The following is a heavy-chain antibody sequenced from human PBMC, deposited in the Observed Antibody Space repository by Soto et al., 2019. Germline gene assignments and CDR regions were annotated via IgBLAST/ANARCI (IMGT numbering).Heavy chain of an antibody. CDR2: IDPIGGRP. V-gene: IGHV1-46*01. Sequence: QMQLVQSGAEVKKPGASVRVSCKASGHIVTSYYGHWVRQVPGQGLEWRGVIDPIGGRPTYAQRFQGRVTLTTDTSTSTVYMEMSSLRSEDTAVYYCARGAVGLVARGFGMDVWGQGTTVTVSS. CDR3: ARGAVGLVARGFGMDV. J-gene: IGHJ6*02. CDR1: GHIVTSYY. D-gene: IGHD3-10*01.